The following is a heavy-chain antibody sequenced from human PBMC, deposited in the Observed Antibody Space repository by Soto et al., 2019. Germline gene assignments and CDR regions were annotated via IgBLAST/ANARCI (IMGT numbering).Heavy chain of an antibody. V-gene: IGHV4-34*01. CDR3: ARVRASYDFWSGYYKGRDYYYGMDV. J-gene: IGHJ6*02. CDR1: GGSFSGYY. D-gene: IGHD3-3*01. Sequence: QVQLQQWGAGLLKPSETLSLTCAVYGGSFSGYYWSWIRQPPGKGLEWIGEINHSGSTNYNPSLKRRVTISVDTSNNQYSLKLSSVTAAETAVYYCARVRASYDFWSGYYKGRDYYYGMDVWGQGTTVTVSS. CDR2: INHSGST.